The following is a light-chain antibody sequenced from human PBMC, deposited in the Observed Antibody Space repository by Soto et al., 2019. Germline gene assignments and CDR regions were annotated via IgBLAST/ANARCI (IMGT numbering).Light chain of an antibody. J-gene: IGKJ1*01. CDR3: QHYNSYSEA. V-gene: IGKV1-5*03. CDR2: KAS. CDR1: QGISSY. Sequence: IQMTQSPSTLPASTGARVTITCRASQGISSYLAWYQQKPGKAPKLLIYKASTLKSGVPSRFSGSGSGTEFTLTISSLQPDDFATYYCQHYNSYSEAFGQGTKVDI.